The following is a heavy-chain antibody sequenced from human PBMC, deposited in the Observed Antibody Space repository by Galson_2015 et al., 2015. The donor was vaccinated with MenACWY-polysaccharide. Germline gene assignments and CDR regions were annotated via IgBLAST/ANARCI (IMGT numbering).Heavy chain of an antibody. CDR2: IKKDGSEK. CDR3: ARGHYGMDV. Sequence: SLRLSCAVSGFTFKNYWMSWVRQAPGKGLEWVANIKKDGSEKYCVDSVKGRFTISRDNARSSLYLQMNGPRAEDTAVYYCARGHYGMDVWGQGTTVTVS. CDR1: GFTFKNYW. J-gene: IGHJ6*02. V-gene: IGHV3-7*01.